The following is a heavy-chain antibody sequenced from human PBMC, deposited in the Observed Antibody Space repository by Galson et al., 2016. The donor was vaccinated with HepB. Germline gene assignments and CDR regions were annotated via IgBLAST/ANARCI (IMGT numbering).Heavy chain of an antibody. CDR3: ARDRHQYSSGWYVGGMDV. D-gene: IGHD6-19*01. CDR1: GYTFTSYG. CDR2: ISAYNGNT. Sequence: SVKVSCKASGYTFTSYGISWVRQAPGQGLEWMGWISAYNGNTNYAQKLQGRVTMTTDTSTSTAYMELRSLRSDDTAVHYCARDRHQYSSGWYVGGMDVWGQGTTVTVSS. V-gene: IGHV1-18*01. J-gene: IGHJ6*02.